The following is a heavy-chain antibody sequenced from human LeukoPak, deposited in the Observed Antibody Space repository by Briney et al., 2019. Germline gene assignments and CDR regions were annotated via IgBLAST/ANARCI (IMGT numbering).Heavy chain of an antibody. CDR1: GGSFSGYY. CDR3: ARVHGYNYVFDY. V-gene: IGHV4-34*01. Sequence: PSETLPLTCAVYGGSFSGYYWSWIRQPPGKGLEWIGEINHSGSTNYNPSLKSRVTISVDTSKNQFSLKLSSVTAADTAVYYCARVHGYNYVFDYWGQGTLVTVSS. D-gene: IGHD5-24*01. CDR2: INHSGST. J-gene: IGHJ4*02.